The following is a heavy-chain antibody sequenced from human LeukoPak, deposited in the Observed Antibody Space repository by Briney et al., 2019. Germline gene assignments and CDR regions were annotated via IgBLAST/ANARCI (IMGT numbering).Heavy chain of an antibody. V-gene: IGHV3-30*02. CDR2: IRYDGSNK. Sequence: GGSLRLSCAASGFTFSSYGMHWVRQAPGKGLEWVAFIRYDGSNKYYADSVKGRFTISRDNSKNTLYLQMSSLRVEDTAVYYCAEGWCSGSYCYFDYWGQGTLVTVSS. CDR1: GFTFSSYG. CDR3: AEGWCSGSYCYFDY. J-gene: IGHJ4*02. D-gene: IGHD1-26*01.